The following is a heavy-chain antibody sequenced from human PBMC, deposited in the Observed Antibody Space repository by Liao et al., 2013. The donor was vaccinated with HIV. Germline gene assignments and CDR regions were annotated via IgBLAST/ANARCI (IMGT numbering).Heavy chain of an antibody. V-gene: IGHV4-30-4*01. Sequence: QLQLQESGPGLVKPSETLSLTCTVSGGSISSSNYYWSWIRQPPGKGLEWIGCIYYSGSTDYNPSLKSRVTISVDTSKNQFSLKLTSVTAADTAVYYCARPTTVVTPNAFDIWGQGTMVTVSS. CDR3: ARPTTVVTPNAFDI. CDR1: GGSISSSNYY. CDR2: IYYSGST. J-gene: IGHJ3*02. D-gene: IGHD4-23*01.